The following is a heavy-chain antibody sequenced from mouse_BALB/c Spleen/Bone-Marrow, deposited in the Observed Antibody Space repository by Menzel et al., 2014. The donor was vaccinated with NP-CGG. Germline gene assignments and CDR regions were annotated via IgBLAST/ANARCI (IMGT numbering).Heavy chain of an antibody. D-gene: IGHD2-3*01. CDR2: IRSKSNNYAT. J-gene: IGHJ3*01. V-gene: IGHV10-1*02. Sequence: EVMLVESGGGLVQPKGSLKLSCAASGFTFNTYAMNWVRQAPGKGLGWVARIRSKSNNYATYYADSVKDRFTVSRDDSQSMLFLQMNNLKTEDTAMYYCVRSDDGCFAYWGQGTLVTVSA. CDR1: GFTFNTYA. CDR3: VRSDDGCFAY.